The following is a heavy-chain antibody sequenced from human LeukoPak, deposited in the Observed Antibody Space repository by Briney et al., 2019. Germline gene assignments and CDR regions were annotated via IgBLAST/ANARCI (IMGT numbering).Heavy chain of an antibody. Sequence: GGSLRLSCVVSGFTFSESWMSWVRQAPGKGLGWVASLNLDGSDKYYVDSVKGRFTISRDSAKSSLYLQMDSLRVEDTAVYYCAKGKRYPDYWGQGTLVTVSS. CDR2: LNLDGSDK. V-gene: IGHV3-7*03. D-gene: IGHD1-1*01. CDR3: AKGKRYPDY. CDR1: GFTFSESW. J-gene: IGHJ4*02.